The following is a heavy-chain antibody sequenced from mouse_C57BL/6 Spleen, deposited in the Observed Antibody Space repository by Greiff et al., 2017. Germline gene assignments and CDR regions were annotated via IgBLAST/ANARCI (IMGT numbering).Heavy chain of an antibody. CDR1: GFTFSDYG. V-gene: IGHV5-17*01. J-gene: IGHJ2*01. Sequence: EVQGVESGGGLVKPGGSLKLSCAASGFTFSDYGMHWVRQAPEKGLEWVAYISSGSSTIYYADKVKGRFTISRDNAKNTLFLQRPSLRSEDTAMYYCARGTETVFDYWGQGTTLTVSS. CDR2: ISSGSSTI. CDR3: ARGTETVFDY. D-gene: IGHD4-1*01.